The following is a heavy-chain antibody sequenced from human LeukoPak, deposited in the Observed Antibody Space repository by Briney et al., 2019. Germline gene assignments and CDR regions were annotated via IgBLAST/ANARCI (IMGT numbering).Heavy chain of an antibody. D-gene: IGHD6-6*01. J-gene: IGHJ6*03. CDR3: ARDRRAAGDYYYYIMDV. CDR2: IKQDGSEK. Sequence: PGGSLRLSCAASGFTFSSYWKSWVRQAPGKGLEWVANIKQDGSEKYYVDSVKGRFTISRDNAKNSLYLQMNSLRAEDTAVDYGARDRRAAGDYYYYIMDVWGKGTTVTVSS. CDR1: GFTFSSYW. V-gene: IGHV3-7*01.